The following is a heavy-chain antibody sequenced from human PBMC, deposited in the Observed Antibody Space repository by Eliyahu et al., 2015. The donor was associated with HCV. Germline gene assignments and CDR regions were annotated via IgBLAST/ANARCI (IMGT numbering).Heavy chain of an antibody. CDR3: AKGNPTAAMATIFGVVIPAP. V-gene: IGHV1-8*01. J-gene: IGHJ5*02. CDR2: MNPGSGDA. D-gene: IGHD3-3*02. Sequence: QXQLVQSGAEVXKPGASVXVSCXAXXYSFXSXDVSWVRQAPGQGLEWMGLMNPGSGDAGYAQKFLGRITMTRNTSISTAYMELNSLRSDDTAVYYCAKGNPTAAMATIFGVVIPAPWGQGTLVTVSS. CDR1: XYSFXSXD.